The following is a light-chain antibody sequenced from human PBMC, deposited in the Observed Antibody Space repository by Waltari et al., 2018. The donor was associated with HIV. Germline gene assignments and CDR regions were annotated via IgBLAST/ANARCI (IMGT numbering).Light chain of an antibody. CDR2: EVS. V-gene: IGLV2-18*02. J-gene: IGLJ3*02. CDR1: SSDVGAYNR. Sequence: QSALTQPPSVSGSLGQSVTISCTGTSSDVGAYNRVSWYQRSPGTAPKLRFYEVSHRPSGVPRRFAGSKPGNAAPLTISGLQADDEADYYCSSYTTSSTWVFGGGTKLTVL. CDR3: SSYTTSSTWV.